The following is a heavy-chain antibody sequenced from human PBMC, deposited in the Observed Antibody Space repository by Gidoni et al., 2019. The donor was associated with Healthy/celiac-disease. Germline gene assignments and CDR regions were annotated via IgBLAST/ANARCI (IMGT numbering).Heavy chain of an antibody. CDR1: GYTFTSYY. J-gene: IGHJ5*02. Sequence: QVQLVQSGAEVKKPGASVKVSCQASGYTFTSYYMHWVRQPPGQGLEWMGIINPSGGSTSYAQKFQGRVTMTRDTSTSTVYMELSSLRSEDTAVYYCARDLPVVGVHNWFDPWGQGTLVTVSS. CDR3: ARDLPVVGVHNWFDP. D-gene: IGHD1-26*01. CDR2: INPSGGST. V-gene: IGHV1-46*01.